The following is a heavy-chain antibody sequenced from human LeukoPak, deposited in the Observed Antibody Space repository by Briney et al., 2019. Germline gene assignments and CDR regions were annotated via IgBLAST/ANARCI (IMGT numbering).Heavy chain of an antibody. Sequence: GGSLRLSCAASEFIVSINYMTWVRQAPGKGLEWVSLIYSRGDTKYADSVKGRFTISRDNSKNTLYLQMSSLRTEDTAVYYCARAPLEYYDFWSGYSWAEYFQHWGQGTLVTVSS. D-gene: IGHD3-3*01. J-gene: IGHJ1*01. CDR1: EFIVSINY. CDR3: ARAPLEYYDFWSGYSWAEYFQH. CDR2: IYSRGDT. V-gene: IGHV3-53*01.